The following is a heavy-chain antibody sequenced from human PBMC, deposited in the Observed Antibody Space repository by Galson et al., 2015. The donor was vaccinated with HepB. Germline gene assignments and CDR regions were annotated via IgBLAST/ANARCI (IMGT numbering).Heavy chain of an antibody. CDR2: INHSGST. D-gene: IGHD6-19*01. CDR1: GGSFRGNY. Sequence: ETLSLTCAVYGGSFRGNYWSWIRQPPRKGLEWIGEINHSGSTNYNPSLKSRVTISVDTSKNQFSLKLSSVTAADTAVYYCAGYSSGWASFDYWGQGTLVTVSS. V-gene: IGHV4-34*01. CDR3: AGYSSGWASFDY. J-gene: IGHJ4*02.